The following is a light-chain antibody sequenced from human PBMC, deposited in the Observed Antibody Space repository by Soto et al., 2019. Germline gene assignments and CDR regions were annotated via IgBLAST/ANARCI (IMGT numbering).Light chain of an antibody. CDR1: QSVWGN. J-gene: IGKJ1*01. CDR2: XXX. CDR3: QEYNNWRT. Sequence: EIVMTQSPATLSVSPGERATLSCRASQSVWGNLAWYQQKPGQAPRLXXXXXXTRATAIPARFSGSGSGTEFTITISSLQSEDFAVYYCQEYNNWRTFVQGT. V-gene: IGKV3-15*01.